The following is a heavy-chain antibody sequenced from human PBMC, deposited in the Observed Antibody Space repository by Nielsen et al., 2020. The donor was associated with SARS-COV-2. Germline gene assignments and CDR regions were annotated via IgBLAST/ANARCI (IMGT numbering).Heavy chain of an antibody. CDR3: ARGSGPMASRYWYFDL. CDR2: IYYSGST. CDR1: GGSISSGDYY. J-gene: IGHJ2*01. Sequence: SETLSLTCTVSGGSISSGDYYWSWIRQPPGKGLEWIGYIYYSGSTYYNPSLKSRVTISVDKSKNQFSLKLSSVTAADTAVYYCARGSGPMASRYWYFDLWGRGTLVTVSS. D-gene: IGHD3-10*01. V-gene: IGHV4-30-4*01.